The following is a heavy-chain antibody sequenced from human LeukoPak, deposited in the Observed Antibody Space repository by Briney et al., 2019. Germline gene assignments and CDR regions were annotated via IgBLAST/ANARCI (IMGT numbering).Heavy chain of an antibody. V-gene: IGHV3-73*01. CDR3: TRREEGSSLRQYYYYYYGMDV. J-gene: IGHJ6*04. CDR2: FRSKANSYAT. Sequence: GGSLTLSCAASGFTFSGSAMHWVRQASGQGLEWVGRFRSKANSYATAYAASVKGRFTISRDDSKNTAYLQMNSLKTEDTAVYYCTRREEGSSLRQYYYYYYGMDVWGRGTTVSVSS. D-gene: IGHD6-13*01. CDR1: GFTFSGSA.